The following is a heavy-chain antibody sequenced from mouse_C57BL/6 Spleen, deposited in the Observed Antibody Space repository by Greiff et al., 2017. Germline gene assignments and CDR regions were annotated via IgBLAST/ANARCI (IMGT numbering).Heavy chain of an antibody. V-gene: IGHV5-9*01. CDR3: ARRGPHYFDY. CDR2: ISGGGGNT. Sequence: DVHLVESGGGLVKPGGSLKLSCAASGFTFSSYTMSWVRQTPEKRLEWVATISGGGGNTYYPDSVKGRFTISRDNAKNTLYLQMSSLRSEDTALYYCARRGPHYFDYWGQGTTLTVSS. CDR1: GFTFSSYT. J-gene: IGHJ2*01.